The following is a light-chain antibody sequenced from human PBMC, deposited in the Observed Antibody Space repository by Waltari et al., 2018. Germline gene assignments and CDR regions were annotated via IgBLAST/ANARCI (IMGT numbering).Light chain of an antibody. CDR1: QSVSSQ. J-gene: IGKJ1*01. Sequence: EIVLTQSPATLSLSPGAGATLSCRASQSVSSQLVWYQQKPGQAPRLLIYDASNRATGIPARFSGSGSGTDFTLTSRSLEPEDFAVYYCQQCNNSPPTFGQGTKVEIK. CDR2: DAS. CDR3: QQCNNSPPT. V-gene: IGKV3-11*01.